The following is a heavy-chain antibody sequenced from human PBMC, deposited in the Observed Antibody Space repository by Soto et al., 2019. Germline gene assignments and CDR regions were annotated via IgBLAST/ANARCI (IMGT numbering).Heavy chain of an antibody. D-gene: IGHD3-10*01. V-gene: IGHV3-53*01. CDR1: GFTVSSNY. CDR2: IYSGGST. CDR3: ARDRGRGGDYYYGMDV. Sequence: GGSLRLSCAASGFTVSSNYMSWVRQAPGKGLEWVSVIYSGGSTYYADSVKGRFTISRDNSKNTLYLQMNSLRAEDTAVYYCARDRGRGGDYYYGMDVWGQGTTVTVSS. J-gene: IGHJ6*02.